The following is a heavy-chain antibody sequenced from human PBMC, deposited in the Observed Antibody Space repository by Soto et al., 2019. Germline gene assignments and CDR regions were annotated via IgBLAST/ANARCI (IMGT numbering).Heavy chain of an antibody. CDR1: GFTFSIYA. V-gene: IGHV3-23*01. D-gene: IGHD6-6*01. CDR3: TKNRYSSSPYYKDV. J-gene: IGHJ6*03. Sequence: PGGSLRLSCAASGFTFSIYAMSWVRQAPGKGLEWVSVIISSGVTTYYADSVKGRFTVSRDNPRNTLYLQMKSLRAEDTAVYYCTKNRYSSSPYYKDVWGKGTTVTVSS. CDR2: IISSGVTT.